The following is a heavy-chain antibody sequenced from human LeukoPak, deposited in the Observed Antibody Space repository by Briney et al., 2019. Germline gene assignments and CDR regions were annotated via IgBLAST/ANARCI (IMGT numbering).Heavy chain of an antibody. J-gene: IGHJ5*02. CDR1: GFTFSSYS. CDR2: ISSSSSYI. V-gene: IGHV3-21*01. D-gene: IGHD3-10*02. CDR3: ARAYGRVQWWFDP. Sequence: GGSLRLSCAASGFTFSSYSMNWVRQAPGKGLEWVSSISSSSSYIYYADSVKGRLTISRDNAKNSLYLQMNSLRAEDTAVYYCARAYGRVQWWFDPWGQGTLVTVSS.